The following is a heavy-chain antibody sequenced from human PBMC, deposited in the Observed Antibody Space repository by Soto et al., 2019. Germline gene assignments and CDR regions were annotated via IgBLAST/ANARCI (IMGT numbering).Heavy chain of an antibody. V-gene: IGHV3-33*01. CDR1: GFTFSSYG. Sequence: GESLKISCAASGFTFSSYGMHWVRQAPGKGLEWVAVIWYDGSNKYYADSVKGRFTISRDNSKNTLYLQMNSLRAEDTAVYYCARDRYSYAIRAYYFDYWGQGTLVTVSS. J-gene: IGHJ4*02. CDR2: IWYDGSNK. D-gene: IGHD5-18*01. CDR3: ARDRYSYAIRAYYFDY.